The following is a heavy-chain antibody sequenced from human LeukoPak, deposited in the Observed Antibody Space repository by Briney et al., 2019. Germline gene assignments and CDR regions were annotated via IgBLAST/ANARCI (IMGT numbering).Heavy chain of an antibody. CDR2: ISGSGGST. V-gene: IGHV3-23*01. CDR1: GFTFSSYA. J-gene: IGHJ4*02. CDR3: AKGNYDFWSGEAYYFDY. D-gene: IGHD3-3*01. Sequence: QSGGSLRLSCAASGFTFSSYAMSWVRQDPGKGLEWVSAISGSGGSTYYADSVKGRFTISRDNSKNTLYLQMNSLRAEDTAVYYCAKGNYDFWSGEAYYFDYWGQGTLVTVSS.